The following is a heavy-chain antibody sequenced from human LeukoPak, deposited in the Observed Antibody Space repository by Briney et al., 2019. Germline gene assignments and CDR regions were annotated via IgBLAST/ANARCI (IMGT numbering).Heavy chain of an antibody. D-gene: IGHD3-10*01. CDR1: IGSISNYY. CDR2: SYYSGST. CDR3: ARHGGSASFDY. J-gene: IGHJ4*02. Sequence: SETLSLTCTVSIGSISNYYWSWIRQPPGKGLEWIGYSYYSGSTTPHPSLKSRVTISVDTSKNQFSLSLRSVTAADTAVYYCARHGGSASFDYWGQGTLVTVSS. V-gene: IGHV4-59*08.